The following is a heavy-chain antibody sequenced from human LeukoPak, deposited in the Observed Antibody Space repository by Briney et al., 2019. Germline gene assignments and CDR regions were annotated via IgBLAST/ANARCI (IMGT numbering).Heavy chain of an antibody. CDR2: VNPNSGNT. D-gene: IGHD1-7*01. J-gene: IGHJ6*03. V-gene: IGHV1-8*03. CDR1: GYTFTNFD. CDR3: ARAPSWDYNRYYYYYVDV. Sequence: ASVKVSCKTSGYTFTNFDINWGRQPSGPGLEWMGRVNPNSGNTGDAQKFQGRVTITRNTSISTAYMELSSLRSEDTAVYYCARAPSWDYNRYYYYYVDVWGRGTTVSVSS.